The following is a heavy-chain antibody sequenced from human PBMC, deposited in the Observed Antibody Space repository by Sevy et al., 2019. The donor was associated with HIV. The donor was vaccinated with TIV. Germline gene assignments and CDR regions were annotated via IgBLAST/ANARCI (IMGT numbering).Heavy chain of an antibody. J-gene: IGHJ6*03. V-gene: IGHV3-23*01. D-gene: IGHD3-22*01. CDR3: AKGGGGHYDPDEIGYYFYYYNMDV. CDR2: ISGSGSRT. CDR1: GFSFDSYG. Sequence: GGSLRLSCAVSGFSFDSYGMTWVRQAPGKGLEWVSGISGSGSRTYYADSVKGRFIISRDNSKNTLDLQMNSLRSEDTAINYLAKGGGGHYDPDEIGYYFYYYNMDVWGKGTTVTVSS.